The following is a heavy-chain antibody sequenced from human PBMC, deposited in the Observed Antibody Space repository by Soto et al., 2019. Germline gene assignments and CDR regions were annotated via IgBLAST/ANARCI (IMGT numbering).Heavy chain of an antibody. V-gene: IGHV4-39*01. CDR1: GGSISSSSYY. J-gene: IGHJ4*02. D-gene: IGHD3-3*01. CDR3: ARHLADFWSGYYKSDPNYFDY. CDR2: IYYSGST. Sequence: QLQLQESGPGLVKPSETLSLTCTVSGGSISSSSYYWGWIRQPPGKGLEWIGSIYYSGSTYYNPSLKSRVTISVDTSKNQFSLKLSSVTAADTAVYYCARHLADFWSGYYKSDPNYFDYWGQGTLVTVSS.